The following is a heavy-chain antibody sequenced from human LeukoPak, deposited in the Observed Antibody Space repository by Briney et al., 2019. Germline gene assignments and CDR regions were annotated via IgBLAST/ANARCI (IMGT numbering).Heavy chain of an antibody. Sequence: GGSLRLSCAASGFTFNTYGMHWVRQAPGRGLEWVALISYDGSNKYYRDSVKGRFTISRDNSKNTLNLQMNSLRAEDTAIYYCAKGASNSGWYFDYWGQGTPVTVSS. CDR3: AKGASNSGWYFDY. D-gene: IGHD5-12*01. CDR2: ISYDGSNK. J-gene: IGHJ4*02. V-gene: IGHV3-30*18. CDR1: GFTFNTYG.